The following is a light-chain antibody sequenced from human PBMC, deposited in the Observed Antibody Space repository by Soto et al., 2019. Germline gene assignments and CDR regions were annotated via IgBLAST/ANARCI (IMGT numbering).Light chain of an antibody. Sequence: QSALTQPASVSGSPGQSITISCTGTSSDVGAYIFVSWYQQYPGKAPKLMIYGITNRPSGVSNRFSGSKAGNMASLTISGLQAEDEADYYCVSFTTSKSYVFGTGTKVTVL. J-gene: IGLJ1*01. CDR3: VSFTTSKSYV. CDR1: SSDVGAYIF. CDR2: GIT. V-gene: IGLV2-14*01.